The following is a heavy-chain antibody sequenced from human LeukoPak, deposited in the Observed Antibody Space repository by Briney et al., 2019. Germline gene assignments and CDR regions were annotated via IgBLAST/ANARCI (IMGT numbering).Heavy chain of an antibody. CDR2: ISSSGGST. J-gene: IGHJ4*02. CDR3: AKDKQQLASFDY. CDR1: EFTFSNYG. V-gene: IGHV3-23*01. Sequence: PGGSLRLSCAASEFTFSNYGMSWVRQAPGKGLEWVSGISSSGGSTYYADSVKGRFTISRDNSKNTLYLQMNSLRAEDMAIYYCAKDKQQLASFDYWGQGTLVTVSS. D-gene: IGHD6-13*01.